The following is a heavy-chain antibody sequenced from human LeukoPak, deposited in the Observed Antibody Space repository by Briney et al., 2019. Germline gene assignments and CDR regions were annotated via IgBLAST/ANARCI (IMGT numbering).Heavy chain of an antibody. Sequence: QTGGSLRLSCAASGFTFSKFPMGWVRQAPGRGLEWVSAISASGDVTFYADSLRGRFTISRDNSKNTLYLQMYSLRAEDTAVYYCAKDYPNRITGTTLGAFDIWGQGTMVAVSS. V-gene: IGHV3-23*01. D-gene: IGHD1-20*01. CDR2: ISASGDVT. CDR1: GFTFSKFP. J-gene: IGHJ3*02. CDR3: AKDYPNRITGTTLGAFDI.